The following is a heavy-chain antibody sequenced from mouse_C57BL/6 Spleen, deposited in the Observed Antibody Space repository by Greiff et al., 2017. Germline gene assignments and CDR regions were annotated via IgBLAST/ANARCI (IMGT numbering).Heavy chain of an antibody. Sequence: EVQLQQSGPELVKPGDSVKISCKASGYSFTGYFMNWVMQSHGKSLEWIGRIHPYNGDTFYNQKLKGKATFTVDKSSSTAHMELRSLTSEDSAVYYCAIEIYYVNDVTFNYGGQGTTLKVAS. CDR3: AIEIYYVNDVTFNY. V-gene: IGHV1-20*01. CDR1: GYSFTGYF. CDR2: IHPYNGDT. J-gene: IGHJ2*01. D-gene: IGHD2-2*01.